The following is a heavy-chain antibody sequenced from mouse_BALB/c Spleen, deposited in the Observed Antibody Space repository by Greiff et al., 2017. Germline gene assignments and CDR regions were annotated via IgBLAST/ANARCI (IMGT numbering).Heavy chain of an antibody. J-gene: IGHJ3*01. V-gene: IGHV14-1*02. CDR2: IDPENGNT. CDR3: ARRSYGNPAWFAY. CDR1: GFNIKDYY. Sequence: EVQLKQSGAELVRPGALVKLSCKASGFNIKDYYMHWVKQRPEQGLEWIGWIDPENGNTIYDPKFQGKARITATTSSNTAYLQLNSLTSEDTAVDYCARRSYGNPAWFAYWGQGTLVTVSA. D-gene: IGHD2-1*01.